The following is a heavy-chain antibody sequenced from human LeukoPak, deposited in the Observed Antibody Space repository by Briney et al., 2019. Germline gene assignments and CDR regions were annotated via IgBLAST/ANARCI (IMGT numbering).Heavy chain of an antibody. Sequence: ASVKVSCKASGGTFSSYTISCVRQAPVQGLEWMGRIIPILGIANYAQKFQGRVTITADKSTSTAYMELSSLRSEDTAVYYCATSAGVVVVAAYFDFWGQGTLVTVSS. CDR2: IIPILGIA. V-gene: IGHV1-69*02. D-gene: IGHD2-15*01. CDR3: ATSAGVVVVAAYFDF. J-gene: IGHJ4*02. CDR1: GGTFSSYT.